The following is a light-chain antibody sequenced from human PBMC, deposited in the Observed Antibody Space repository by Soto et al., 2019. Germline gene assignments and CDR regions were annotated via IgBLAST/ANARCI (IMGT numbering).Light chain of an antibody. CDR3: QQYVRSPWT. CDR2: GAS. CDR1: QSVSSTY. J-gene: IGKJ1*01. V-gene: IGKV3-20*01. Sequence: EIVLTQSAGTLSLSTGERATLSCRASQSVSSTYLAWYQQKPGQAPRLLIYGASSRATGIPDRFSGSGSGTDFILTISRLEPEDFAVYFCQQYVRSPWTFGQGTKVDI.